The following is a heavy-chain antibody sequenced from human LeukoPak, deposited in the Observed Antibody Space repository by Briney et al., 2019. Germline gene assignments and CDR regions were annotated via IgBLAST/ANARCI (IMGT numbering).Heavy chain of an antibody. D-gene: IGHD3-16*01. CDR1: GFTLSSYS. V-gene: IGHV3-21*01. CDR2: ISSSSSYI. J-gene: IGHJ5*02. Sequence: GGSLRLSCAASGFTLSSYSMNWVRQAPGKGLEWVSSISSSSSYIYYADSVKGRFTISRDNAKNSLYLQMNSLRAEDTAVYYCARDVYAGPIWFDPWGQGTLVTVSS. CDR3: ARDVYAGPIWFDP.